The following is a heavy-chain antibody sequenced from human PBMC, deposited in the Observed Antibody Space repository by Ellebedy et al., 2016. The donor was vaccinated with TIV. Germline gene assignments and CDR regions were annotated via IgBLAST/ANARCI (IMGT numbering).Heavy chain of an antibody. CDR1: GDSVSNNGVT. D-gene: IGHD1-1*01. CDR3: ARSRNGYGPPLDY. Sequence: SQTLSLTCAISGDSVSNNGVTWNWIRQSPSRGLEWLGRTYYRSKWYNEYAVSVQSRITINPDTSKNQFSLQLTSVTPEDTAFYYCARSRNGYGPPLDYWGQGTLVTVSS. CDR2: TYYRSKWYN. V-gene: IGHV6-1*01. J-gene: IGHJ4*02.